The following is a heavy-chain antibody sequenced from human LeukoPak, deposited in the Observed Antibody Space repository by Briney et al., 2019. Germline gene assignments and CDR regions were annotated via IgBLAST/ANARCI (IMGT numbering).Heavy chain of an antibody. CDR2: IYYSGST. J-gene: IGHJ6*03. Sequence: SGTLYLTCTVPGGSISSYYWSWIRQPPGKGLEWIGYIYYSGSTNYNPSLKSRVTISVDTSKNQFSLKLSSVTAADTAVYYCARVRYSYGYFIYYYYMDVWGKGTTVTVSS. CDR1: GGSISSYY. V-gene: IGHV4-59*01. CDR3: ARVRYSYGYFIYYYYMDV. D-gene: IGHD5-18*01.